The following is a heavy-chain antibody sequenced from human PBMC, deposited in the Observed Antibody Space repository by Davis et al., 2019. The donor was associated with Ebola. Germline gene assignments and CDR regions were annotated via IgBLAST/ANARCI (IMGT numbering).Heavy chain of an antibody. CDR2: IYYSGST. CDR3: ARDRMVRGEYFQH. Sequence: SETLSLTCTVSGGSISSGDYYWSWIRQHPGKGLEWIGYIYYSGSTYYNPSLKSRVTISVDTSKNQFSLKLSSVTAAGTAVYYCARDRMVRGEYFQHWGQGTLVTVSS. CDR1: GGSISSGDYY. V-gene: IGHV4-31*03. D-gene: IGHD3-10*01. J-gene: IGHJ1*01.